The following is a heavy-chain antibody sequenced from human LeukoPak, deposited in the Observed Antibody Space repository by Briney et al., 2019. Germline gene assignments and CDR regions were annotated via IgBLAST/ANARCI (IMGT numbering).Heavy chain of an antibody. V-gene: IGHV3-74*01. CDR1: GFTFSSYW. CDR2: INSDGSTT. CDR3: ARRSSGSPPYYFDY. Sequence: GGSLRLSCAASGFTFSSYWMHWVRQAPGKGLVWVSRINSDGSTTNYADSVKDRFTISRDNAKNTLYLQMNSLRAEDTAVYYCARRSSGSPPYYFDYWGQGTLVTVSS. J-gene: IGHJ4*02. D-gene: IGHD1-26*01.